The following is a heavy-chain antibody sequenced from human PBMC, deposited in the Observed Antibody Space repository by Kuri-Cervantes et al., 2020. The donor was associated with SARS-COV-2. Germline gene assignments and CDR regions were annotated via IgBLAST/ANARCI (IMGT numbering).Heavy chain of an antibody. CDR2: INSDGSST. V-gene: IGHV3-74*01. J-gene: IGHJ4*02. CDR3: AKGVAAADSYYFDY. CDR1: GFTFSSYW. D-gene: IGHD6-13*01. Sequence: LSLTCAASGFTFSSYWMHWVRQAPGKGLVWVSRINSDGSSTSYADSVKGRFTISRDNAKNTLYLQMNSLRAEDTAVYYCAKGVAAADSYYFDYWGQGTLVTVSS.